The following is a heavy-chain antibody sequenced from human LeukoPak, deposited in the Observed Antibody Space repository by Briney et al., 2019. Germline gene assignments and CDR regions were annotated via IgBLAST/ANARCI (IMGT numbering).Heavy chain of an antibody. V-gene: IGHV4-61*02. CDR2: IYTSGST. CDR3: ARVHSGSYEGVY. J-gene: IGHJ4*02. Sequence: SETLSLTCTVSGGSISSGSYYWSWIRQPAGKGLEWIGRIYTSGSTNYNPSLKSRVTISVDTSKNQFSLKLSSVTAADTAVYYCARVHSGSYEGVYWGQGTLVTVSS. CDR1: GGSISSGSYY. D-gene: IGHD1-26*01.